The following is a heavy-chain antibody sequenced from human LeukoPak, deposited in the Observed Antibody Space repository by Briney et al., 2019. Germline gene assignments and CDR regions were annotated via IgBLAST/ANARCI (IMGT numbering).Heavy chain of an antibody. CDR3: GTDYYDSSGYYDDAFDI. J-gene: IGHJ3*02. D-gene: IGHD3-22*01. Sequence: ATVKVSCKASGYTFTSYGISWVRQAPGQGLEWMGLVSSYNGHTNYAQQPQGRVTMTTDTSTSTAYMELRSLLSDDAAVYYCGTDYYDSSGYYDDAFDIWGEGTMVTVFS. CDR1: GYTFTSYG. V-gene: IGHV1-18*01. CDR2: VSSYNGHT.